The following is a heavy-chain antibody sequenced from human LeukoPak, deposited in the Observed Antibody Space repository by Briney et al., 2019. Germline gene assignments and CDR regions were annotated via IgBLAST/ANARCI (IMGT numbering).Heavy chain of an antibody. D-gene: IGHD2-2*01. CDR2: INPNSGGI. CDR1: GYTFSGYY. V-gene: IGHV1-2*02. CDR3: SRGEACTSTRCLYYYYMDV. J-gene: IGHJ6*03. Sequence: ASVKVSCKPSGYTFSGYYLHWVRQAPGQGLEWMGWINPNSGGINYAQKFQGRVTMTRDTSISTAYMELSTLGSDDTAVYYCSRGEACTSTRCLYYYYMDVWGKGTTVTVSS.